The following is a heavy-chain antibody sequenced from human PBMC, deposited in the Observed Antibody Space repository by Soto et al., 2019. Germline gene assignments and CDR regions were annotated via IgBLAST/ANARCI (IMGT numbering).Heavy chain of an antibody. CDR1: GFPFTSYA. CDR2: ISSDGSTI. CDR3: ARGTGSGSFLIDY. Sequence: QVLLVESGGGVVQPGTSLTLSCAASGFPFTSYAMHWVRQTPEKGLQWLTIISSDGSTIHYVDSVKGRFTISRDNSKNTVYLQMNSLRADDTAVYDCARGTGSGSFLIDYWGQGTLVTVSS. J-gene: IGHJ4*02. D-gene: IGHD3-10*01. V-gene: IGHV3-30-3*01.